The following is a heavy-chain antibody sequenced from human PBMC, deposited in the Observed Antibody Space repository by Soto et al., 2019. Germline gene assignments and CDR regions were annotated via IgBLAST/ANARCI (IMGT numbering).Heavy chain of an antibody. CDR2: INAGNGNT. J-gene: IGHJ6*02. Sequence: SVKGSFKASGYTFTSYAMHWVRQAPGQRLEWMGWINAGNGNTKYSQKFQGRVTITRDTSASTAYMELSSLRSEDTAVYYCAIGPTGGVFDYYYYGMDVWGQGTTVTVSS. CDR1: GYTFTSYA. CDR3: AIGPTGGVFDYYYYGMDV. V-gene: IGHV1-3*01. D-gene: IGHD2-8*02.